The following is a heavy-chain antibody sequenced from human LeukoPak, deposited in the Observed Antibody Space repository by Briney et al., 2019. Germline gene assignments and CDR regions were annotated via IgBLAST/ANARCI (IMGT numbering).Heavy chain of an antibody. J-gene: IGHJ4*02. D-gene: IGHD5-12*01. Sequence: HPGGSLRLSCAASGFSFNTYAMHWVRQAPGEGLEWVAVISFDETSKYYTDSVKGRFTISRDNSRHILYLQMNSLKSEDTAVYYCATIPSGYDVIEDDYWGQGTLVTVSS. CDR1: GFSFNTYA. V-gene: IGHV3-30*03. CDR3: ATIPSGYDVIEDDY. CDR2: ISFDETSK.